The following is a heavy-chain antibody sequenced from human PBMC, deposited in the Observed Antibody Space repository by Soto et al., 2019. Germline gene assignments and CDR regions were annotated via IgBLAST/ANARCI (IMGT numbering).Heavy chain of an antibody. J-gene: IGHJ6*02. V-gene: IGHV6-1*01. CDR3: AIESFYNPYFGMDV. D-gene: IGHD3-10*01. Sequence: SPTLSLTCVISGDSVSSNSAAWNWIRQSPTRGLEWLGRTYYRSKWYNDYAVSVKSRITINPDTSKNQFSLQLNSVTPEDTAVYYCAIESFYNPYFGMDVWGQAPTVTVSS. CDR2: TYYRSKWYN. CDR1: GDSVSSNSAA.